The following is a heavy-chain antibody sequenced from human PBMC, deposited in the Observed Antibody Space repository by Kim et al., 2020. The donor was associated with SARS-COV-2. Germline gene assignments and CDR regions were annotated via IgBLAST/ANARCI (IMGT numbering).Heavy chain of an antibody. CDR1: GFTFSSYG. J-gene: IGHJ4*02. CDR3: ARMGRRGWEFDY. Sequence: GGSLRLSCAASGFTFSSYGMHWVRQAPGKGLEWVAVISYDGSNKYYADSVKGRFTISRDNSKNTLYLQMNSLRAEDTAVYYCARMGRRGWEFDYWGQGTLVTVSS. CDR2: ISYDGSNK. D-gene: IGHD6-19*01. V-gene: IGHV3-33*05.